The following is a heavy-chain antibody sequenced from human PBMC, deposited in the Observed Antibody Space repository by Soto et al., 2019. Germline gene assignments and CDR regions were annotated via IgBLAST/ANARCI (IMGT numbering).Heavy chain of an antibody. CDR1: GGSISSYY. Sequence: SETLSLACTVSGGSISSYYWSWIRQPPGKGLEWIGYIYYSGSTNYNPSLKSRVTISVDTSKNQFSLKLSSVTAADTAVYYCARDSENSDYYYGMDVWGQGTTVTVSS. CDR3: ARDSENSDYYYGMDV. V-gene: IGHV4-59*01. J-gene: IGHJ6*02. CDR2: IYYSGST.